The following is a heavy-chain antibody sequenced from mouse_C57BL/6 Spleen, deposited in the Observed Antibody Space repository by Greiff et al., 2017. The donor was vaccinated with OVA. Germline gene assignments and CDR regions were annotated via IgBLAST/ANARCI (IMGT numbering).Heavy chain of an antibody. CDR1: GYTFTSYW. D-gene: IGHD1-1*01. J-gene: IGHJ1*03. V-gene: IGHV1-64*01. CDR2: IHPNSGST. Sequence: QVQLQQSGAELVKPGASVKLSCKASGYTFTSYWMHWVKQRPGQGLEWIGMIHPNSGSTNYNEKFKSKATLTVDKSSSTAYMQLSSLTSEDSAVYYCARAGSSYEYFDVWGTGTTVTVSS. CDR3: ARAGSSYEYFDV.